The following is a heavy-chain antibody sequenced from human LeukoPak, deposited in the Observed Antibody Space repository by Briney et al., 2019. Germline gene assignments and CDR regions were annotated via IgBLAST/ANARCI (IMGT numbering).Heavy chain of an antibody. CDR1: GFTFSSYS. CDR3: ARGFRSREMATVYFDY. Sequence: SGGSLRLSCAASGFTFSSYSMNWVRQAPGKGLEWVSSISSSSSYIYYADSVKGRFTISRDNAKNSLYLQMNSLRAEDTAVYYCARGFRSREMATVYFDYWGQGTLVTVSS. D-gene: IGHD5-24*01. CDR2: ISSSSSYI. J-gene: IGHJ4*02. V-gene: IGHV3-21*01.